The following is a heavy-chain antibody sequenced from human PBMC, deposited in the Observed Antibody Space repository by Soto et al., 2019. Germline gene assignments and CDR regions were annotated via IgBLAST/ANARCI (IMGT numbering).Heavy chain of an antibody. D-gene: IGHD2-15*01. V-gene: IGHV3-33*01. CDR2: IWYDGSNT. Sequence: QVQLVESGGGVVQPGRSLRLSCAASGFTFSNYGMHWVRQAPGKGLEWVALIWYDGSNTYYADSVKGRFTISRDNSKNTLSLEMDRLRAGDTAVFYWAGVFDCSDASCRPWDAFAIWGQGTMVPLSS. J-gene: IGHJ3*02. CDR3: AGVFDCSDASCRPWDAFAI. CDR1: GFTFSNYG.